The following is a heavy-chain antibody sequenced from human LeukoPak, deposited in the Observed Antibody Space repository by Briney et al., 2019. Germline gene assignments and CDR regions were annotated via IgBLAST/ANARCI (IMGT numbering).Heavy chain of an antibody. CDR3: ARGRVDY. J-gene: IGHJ4*02. CDR1: GFTFSSYG. V-gene: IGHV3-30*03. CDR2: ISYDGSNK. Sequence: GGSLRLSCAASGFTFSSYGMHWVRQAPGKGLEWVAVISYDGSNKYYADSAKGRFTISRDNAKNSLYLQMNSLRAEDTAVYYCARGRVDYWGQGTLVTVSS.